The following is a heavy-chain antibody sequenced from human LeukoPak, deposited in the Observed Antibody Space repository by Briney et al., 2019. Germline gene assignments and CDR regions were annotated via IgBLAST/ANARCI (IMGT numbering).Heavy chain of an antibody. CDR1: GFTFSSYA. D-gene: IGHD5-18*01. CDR2: ISGSGGST. J-gene: IGHJ4*02. V-gene: IGHV3-23*01. CDR3: AKGSGIQLWLGFDY. Sequence: TGGSLRLSCAASGFTFSSYAMSWVRQAPGKGLEWVSAISGSGGSTYYADSVKGRFTISRDSSKNTLYLQMNSLRAEDTAVYYCAKGSGIQLWLGFDYWGQGTLVTVSS.